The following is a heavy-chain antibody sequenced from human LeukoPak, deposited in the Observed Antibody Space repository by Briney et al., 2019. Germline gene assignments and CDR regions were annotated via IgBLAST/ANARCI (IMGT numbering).Heavy chain of an antibody. CDR3: APYGDFFDY. CDR1: GFTFSRYE. Sequence: PGGSLRLSCAASGFTFSRYEMNWVRQALGKGLEWVSYISSSGTTIYYADSVKGRFTISRDNAKNSLFLLMNSLRPEDTAVYYCAPYGDFFDYWGQGTLVTVSS. V-gene: IGHV3-48*03. D-gene: IGHD4-17*01. CDR2: ISSSGTTI. J-gene: IGHJ4*02.